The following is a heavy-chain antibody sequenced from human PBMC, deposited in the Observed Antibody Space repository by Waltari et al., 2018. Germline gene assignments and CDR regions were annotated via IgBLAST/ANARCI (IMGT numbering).Heavy chain of an antibody. Sequence: QVQLQESGPGLVKPSETLSLTCTVSGGSISSYYWSWIRQPPGKGLEWIGYIYYSGSTNYNPSLKSRVTISVDTSKNQFSLKLSSVTAADTAVYYCARTGYSSSWTIDYWGQGTLVTVSS. CDR1: GGSISSYY. CDR3: ARTGYSSSWTIDY. CDR2: IYYSGST. D-gene: IGHD6-13*01. V-gene: IGHV4-59*01. J-gene: IGHJ4*02.